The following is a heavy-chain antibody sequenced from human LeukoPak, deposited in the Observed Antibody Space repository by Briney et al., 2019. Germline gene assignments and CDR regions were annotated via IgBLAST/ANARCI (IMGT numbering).Heavy chain of an antibody. CDR1: GFTFGSYH. V-gene: IGHV3-48*01. CDR2: ISHSSSTI. J-gene: IGHJ4*02. Sequence: GGSLRLSCAASGFTFGSYHMNWVRQAPGRGLEWVSYISHSSSTIYYADSVKGRFTISRDNARNSLYLQMNSLRAEDTAVYYCARPYCSSTSCYGDFDYWGQGTLVTASS. CDR3: ARPYCSSTSCYGDFDY. D-gene: IGHD2-2*01.